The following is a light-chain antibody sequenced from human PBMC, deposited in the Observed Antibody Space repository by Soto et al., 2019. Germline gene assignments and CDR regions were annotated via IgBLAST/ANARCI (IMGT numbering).Light chain of an antibody. J-gene: IGKJ5*01. CDR3: QQSYSTPIT. CDR2: AAS. CDR1: QTISSY. Sequence: DIQMTQSPSSLSTSVGDRVTITCRASQTISSYLNWYQLKPGKAPKLLIYAASTLQSGVPSRFSGSGSGTDFALTINSLQPEDFATYYCQQSYSTPITFGQGTRLEIQ. V-gene: IGKV1-39*01.